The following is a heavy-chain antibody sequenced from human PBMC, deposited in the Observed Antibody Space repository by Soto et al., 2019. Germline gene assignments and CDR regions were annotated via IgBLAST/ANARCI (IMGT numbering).Heavy chain of an antibody. V-gene: IGHV3-48*03. J-gene: IGHJ4*02. CDR3: ASMTTPPY. D-gene: IGHD4-17*01. CDR2: ISSSGDNK. Sequence: VGALSLSCAASGFTLSNYDINWVRQAPGKGLERVSDISSSGDNKHYADSVKGRFTISRDYAKNSLYLQMTSLRVEDTAVYYCASMTTPPYWGQGTPVTVSS. CDR1: GFTLSNYD.